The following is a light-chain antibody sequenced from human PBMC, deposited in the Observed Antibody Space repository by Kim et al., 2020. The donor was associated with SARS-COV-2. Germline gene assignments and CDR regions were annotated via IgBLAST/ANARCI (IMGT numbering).Light chain of an antibody. CDR2: RNG. CDR3: SAWDTSLDAWV. CDR1: NHNVGNQG. V-gene: IGLV10-54*01. J-gene: IGLJ3*02. Sequence: TDTLTGTGNNHNVGNQGEAWLQQRQGQPPKIVFYRNGKRHSGTSERFSASRSGNTASLTITGLQPEDEADYYCSAWDTSLDAWVFGGGTQLTVL.